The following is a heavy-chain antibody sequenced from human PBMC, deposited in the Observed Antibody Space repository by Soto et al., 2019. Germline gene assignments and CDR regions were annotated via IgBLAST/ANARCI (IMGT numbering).Heavy chain of an antibody. V-gene: IGHV1-69*01. D-gene: IGHD2-8*01. CDR3: ARDKNCTNGVCYHYYYYGMDV. J-gene: IGHJ6*02. Sequence: QVPLVQSGAEVKKPGSSVKVSCKASGGTFSSYAISWVRQAPGQGLEWMGGIIPIFGTANYAQKFQGRVTITADESTSTAYMELSSLRSEDTAVYYCARDKNCTNGVCYHYYYYGMDVWGQGTTVTVSS. CDR2: IIPIFGTA. CDR1: GGTFSSYA.